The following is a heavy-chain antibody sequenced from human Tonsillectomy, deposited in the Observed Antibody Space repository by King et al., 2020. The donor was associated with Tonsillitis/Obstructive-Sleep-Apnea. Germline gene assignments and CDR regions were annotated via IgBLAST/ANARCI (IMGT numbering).Heavy chain of an antibody. Sequence: VQLVQSGGGVVQPGRSLRLSCAASGFTFSSYAMHWVRQAPGKGLEWVAVISYDGSNKYYADSVKGRFTISRDNSKNTLYLKMNSLRAEDTAVYYCARGDPIVVVPAASAFDIWGQGTMVTVSS. J-gene: IGHJ3*02. CDR1: GFTFSSYA. V-gene: IGHV3-30*01. CDR2: ISYDGSNK. D-gene: IGHD2-2*01. CDR3: ARGDPIVVVPAASAFDI.